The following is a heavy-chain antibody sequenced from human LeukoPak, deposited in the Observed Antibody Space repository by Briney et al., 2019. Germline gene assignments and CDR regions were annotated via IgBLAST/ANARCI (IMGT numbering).Heavy chain of an antibody. CDR1: GFIFSSYE. J-gene: IGHJ4*02. CDR3: ARDRQRGYSYGFDY. D-gene: IGHD5-18*01. CDR2: ISSSGSTI. V-gene: IGHV3-48*03. Sequence: GGSLRLSCAASGFIFSSYEMNWVRQAPGKGLEWVSYISSSGSTIYYADSVKGRFTISRDNAKNSLYLQMNSLRAEDTAVYYCARDRQRGYSYGFDYWGQGTLVTVSS.